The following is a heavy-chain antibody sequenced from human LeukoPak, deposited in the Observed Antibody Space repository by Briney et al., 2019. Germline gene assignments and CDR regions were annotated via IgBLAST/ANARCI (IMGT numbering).Heavy chain of an antibody. Sequence: SGGSQRLSCAASGFTSSTYSMNWVRQAPGKGLEWVSSISSSSDSIYYADSVKGRFTISRDNAKNSLYLQMNSLRDEDTAVYYCARGRPTAVTTFDYWGQGTLVTVSS. CDR3: ARGRPTAVTTFDY. CDR2: ISSSSDSI. CDR1: GFTSSTYS. D-gene: IGHD4-17*01. J-gene: IGHJ4*02. V-gene: IGHV3-21*01.